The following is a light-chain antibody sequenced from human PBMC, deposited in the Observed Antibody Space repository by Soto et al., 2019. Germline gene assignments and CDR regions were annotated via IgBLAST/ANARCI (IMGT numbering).Light chain of an antibody. J-gene: IGKJ3*01. CDR3: QQYGSSPPFT. CDR1: QRCNSNY. CDR2: DAS. V-gene: IGKV3-20*01. Sequence: EIVLTQSPCTLSLSSGERATLSCMASQRCNSNYLASYQQKPDQAHRHLIYDASIRATCIPDRFSGSVSGTDFPLTISRLEPEDCAVYYCQQYGSSPPFTFGPGTKVDIK.